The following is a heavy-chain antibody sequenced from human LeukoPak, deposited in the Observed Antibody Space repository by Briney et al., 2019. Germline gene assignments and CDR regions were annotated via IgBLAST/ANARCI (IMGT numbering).Heavy chain of an antibody. CDR2: INSDGSST. D-gene: IGHD4-17*01. J-gene: IGHJ4*02. Sequence: SGGSLRLSCAASGFTFSNYWMHWVRQAPGKGLVWVSRINSDGSSTSYADSVKGRFTISRDNAKNTLYLQMNSLRAEDTAVYYCAIKRAVTTDFDYWGQGTLVTVSS. V-gene: IGHV3-74*01. CDR1: GFTFSNYW. CDR3: AIKRAVTTDFDY.